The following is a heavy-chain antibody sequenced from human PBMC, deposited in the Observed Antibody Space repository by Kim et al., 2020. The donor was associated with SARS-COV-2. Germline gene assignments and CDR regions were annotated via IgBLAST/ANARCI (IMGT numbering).Heavy chain of an antibody. Sequence: GESLKISCKGSGSSFTTYWINWVRQMPGKGLEWMGTIDPSDSHTNYSPSFQGHVTISADTSIDTAYLQWSSLKASDTAIYYCARPMSPTTFVLVDAVIHDGFDIWGQGTMVTVSS. CDR3: ARPMSPTTFVLVDAVIHDGFDI. V-gene: IGHV5-10-1*01. CDR2: IDPSDSHT. CDR1: GSSFTTYW. J-gene: IGHJ3*02. D-gene: IGHD2-15*01.